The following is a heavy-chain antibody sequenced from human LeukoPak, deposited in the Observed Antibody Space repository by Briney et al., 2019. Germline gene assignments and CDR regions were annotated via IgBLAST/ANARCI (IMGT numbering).Heavy chain of an antibody. CDR1: GFTFRSYA. CDR2: ISGSGDST. D-gene: IGHD4-11*01. Sequence: PGGSLRLSCAASGFTFRSYAMSWVRQAPGKGLEWVAAISGSGDSTYYPDSVKGRFTISRDNSKNTLYLQMNSLRAEDTAVYYCAKVGTIETTEELNWFDPWGQGTLVTVSS. J-gene: IGHJ5*02. V-gene: IGHV3-23*01. CDR3: AKVGTIETTEELNWFDP.